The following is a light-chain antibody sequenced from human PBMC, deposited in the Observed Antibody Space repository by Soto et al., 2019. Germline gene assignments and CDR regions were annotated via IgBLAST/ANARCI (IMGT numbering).Light chain of an antibody. Sequence: QSVLTQPPSASGTPGQRVTISCSGSSSSIGSNTVNWYQQLPGTAPKLLIYGHNQRPSGVPERFSGSRSGTSASLAISGPQSEDEADYYCPAWEDSLNGRVFGGGTKLTVL. CDR3: PAWEDSLNGRV. CDR1: SSSIGSNT. CDR2: GHN. J-gene: IGLJ2*01. V-gene: IGLV1-44*01.